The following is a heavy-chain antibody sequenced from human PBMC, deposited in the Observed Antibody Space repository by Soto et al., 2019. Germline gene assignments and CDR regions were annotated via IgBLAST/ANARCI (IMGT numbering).Heavy chain of an antibody. V-gene: IGHV4-39*07. CDR1: GGSISSSSYY. Sequence: SETLSLTCTVSGGSISSSSYYWGWIRQPPGKGLEWIGSIYYSGSTYYNPSLRSRVTISVDTSKNQFSLKLSSVTAADTAVYYCARSYTVGATLYYFDYWGQGTLVTVSS. CDR2: IYYSGST. CDR3: ARSYTVGATLYYFDY. J-gene: IGHJ4*02. D-gene: IGHD1-26*01.